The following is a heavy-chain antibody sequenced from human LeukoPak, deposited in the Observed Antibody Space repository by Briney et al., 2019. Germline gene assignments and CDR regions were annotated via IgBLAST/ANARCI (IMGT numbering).Heavy chain of an antibody. CDR3: ARDRLASYGYRRGHYYMDV. V-gene: IGHV3-11*04. D-gene: IGHD5-18*01. Sequence: KTGGSLRLSCAASRFTFRDHFMSWIRQPPGKGLEYVSYISSSGSDTYYSDSVKGRFTVSRDNAKNSLFLQMNSLRAEDTAVYYCARDRLASYGYRRGHYYMDVWGKGTTVTVSS. J-gene: IGHJ6*03. CDR1: RFTFRDHF. CDR2: ISSSGSDT.